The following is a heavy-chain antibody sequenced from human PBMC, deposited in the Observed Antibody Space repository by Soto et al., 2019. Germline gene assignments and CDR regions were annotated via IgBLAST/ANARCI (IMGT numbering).Heavy chain of an antibody. CDR1: GFTFSTYW. CDR2: LDQDGSER. J-gene: IGHJ4*02. Sequence: EVQLVESGGGLVQPGGSLRLSCAASGFTFSTYWMTWVRRPPGKGLEWVANLDQDGSERYYVDSVRGRFTISRDNAKNSLYLQMTSLRAEDTAVYYCVGGGNFFVYWGQGTLVTVSP. D-gene: IGHD3-16*01. CDR3: VGGGNFFVY. V-gene: IGHV3-7*01.